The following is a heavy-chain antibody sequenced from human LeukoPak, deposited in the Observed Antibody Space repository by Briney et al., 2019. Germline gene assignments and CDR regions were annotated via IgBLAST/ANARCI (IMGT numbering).Heavy chain of an antibody. CDR1: GYSISSGYY. Sequence: SETLSLTCTVSGYSISSGYYWGWIRQPPGKGLEWIGSIYHSGSTYYNPSLKSRVTISVDTSNNHFSLKLTSVTAADTAVYYCASLRFGSWGQGTLVTVSS. D-gene: IGHD3-10*01. V-gene: IGHV4-38-2*02. J-gene: IGHJ5*02. CDR2: IYHSGST. CDR3: ASLRFGS.